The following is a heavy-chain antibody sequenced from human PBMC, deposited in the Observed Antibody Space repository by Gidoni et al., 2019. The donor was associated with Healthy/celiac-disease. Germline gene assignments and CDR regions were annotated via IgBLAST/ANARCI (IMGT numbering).Heavy chain of an antibody. V-gene: IGHV1-69*08. CDR1: AGTFSSYT. CDR3: ARDLSYYDSSGYMDY. D-gene: IGHD3-22*01. J-gene: IGHJ4*02. CDR2: IIPILGIA. Sequence: QVQLVQSGAAVKKPGSSVKVSCKASAGTFSSYTTSWVRQAPGQGLEWMGRIIPILGIANYAQKFQGRVTITADKSTSTAYMELSSLRSEDTAVYYCARDLSYYDSSGYMDYWGQGTLVTVSS.